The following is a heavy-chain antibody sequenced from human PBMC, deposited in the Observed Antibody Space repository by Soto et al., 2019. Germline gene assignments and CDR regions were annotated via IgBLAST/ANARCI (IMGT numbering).Heavy chain of an antibody. CDR3: ARDVGYCTNGVCYAPHY. V-gene: IGHV3-30-3*01. CDR2: ISYDGSNK. Sequence: GGSLRLSCAASGFTFSSYAMHWVRQAPGKGLEWVAVISYDGSNKYYADSVKGRFTISRDNSKNTLYLQMNSLRAEDTAVYYCARDVGYCTNGVCYAPHYWGQGTLVTVSS. J-gene: IGHJ4*02. D-gene: IGHD2-8*01. CDR1: GFTFSSYA.